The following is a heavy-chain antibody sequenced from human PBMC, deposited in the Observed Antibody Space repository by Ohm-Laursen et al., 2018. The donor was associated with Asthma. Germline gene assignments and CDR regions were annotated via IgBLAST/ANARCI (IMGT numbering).Heavy chain of an antibody. CDR1: GDSISSYY. CDR3: ARAGSWYHPADY. D-gene: IGHD6-13*01. J-gene: IGHJ4*02. Sequence: SDTLSLTCTVSGDSISSYYWSWIRQPPGKGLEWIGYIYYSGSTNYNPSLKSRVTISVDTSKNQFSLKLSSVTAADTAVYYCARAGSWYHPADYWGQGTLVTVSS. CDR2: IYYSGST. V-gene: IGHV4-59*07.